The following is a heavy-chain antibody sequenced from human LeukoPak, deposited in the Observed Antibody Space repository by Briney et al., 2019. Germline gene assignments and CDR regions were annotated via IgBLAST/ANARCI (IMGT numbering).Heavy chain of an antibody. Sequence: GGSLRLSCAASGFTFSSYGMHWVRQAPGKGLEWVAFIRYDGSNKYYADSVKGRFTISRDNSKNTLYLQMNSLRAEDTAVYYCAKDEDNDSSGYLDAFDIWGQGTMVTVSS. J-gene: IGHJ3*02. CDR3: AKDEDNDSSGYLDAFDI. CDR1: GFTFSSYG. D-gene: IGHD3-22*01. V-gene: IGHV3-30*02. CDR2: IRYDGSNK.